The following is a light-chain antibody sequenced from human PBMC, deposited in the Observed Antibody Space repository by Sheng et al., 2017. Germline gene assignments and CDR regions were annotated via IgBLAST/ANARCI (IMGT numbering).Light chain of an antibody. CDR2: DAS. CDR1: QSVSRY. J-gene: IGKJ2*03. Sequence: EIVLTQSPATLSLSPGERATLSCRASQSVSRYLAWFQQKPGQAPRLLIYDASTRATGIPARFSGSGSGTDFTLTISSLEPEDFAVYYCQQRSDWPPYSFGQGTKLESK. CDR3: QQRSDWPPYS. V-gene: IGKV3-11*01.